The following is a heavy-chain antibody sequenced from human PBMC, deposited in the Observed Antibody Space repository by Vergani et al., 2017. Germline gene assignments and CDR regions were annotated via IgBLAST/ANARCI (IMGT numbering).Heavy chain of an antibody. CDR1: GFTFDDYA. D-gene: IGHD3-3*01. V-gene: IGHV3-9*01. CDR2: ISWNSGSI. J-gene: IGHJ3*02. Sequence: EVQLVESGGGLVQPGRSLRLSCAASGFTFDDYAMHWVRQAPGKGLEWVSGISWNSGSIGYADSVKGRFTISRDNAKNSLYLQMNSLRAEDTAVYYCAGHLSTYYDFWSGDAFDIWGQGTMVTVSS. CDR3: AGHLSTYYDFWSGDAFDI.